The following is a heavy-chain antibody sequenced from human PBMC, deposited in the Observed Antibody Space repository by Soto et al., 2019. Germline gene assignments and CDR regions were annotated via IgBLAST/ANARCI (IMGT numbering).Heavy chain of an antibody. CDR1: GGTFSSYA. D-gene: IGHD1-26*01. V-gene: IGHV1-69*01. J-gene: IGHJ4*02. CDR3: ARHGYTGSGSYPGAIDY. Sequence: QVQLVQSGAEVKKPGSSVKVSCKASGGTFSSYAISWVRQAPGQGLEWMGGIIPIVGTANYAQRFEGRVTITADESTSTAYMELSSLRSEDTAVYYCARHGYTGSGSYPGAIDYWGQGTLVTVSS. CDR2: IIPIVGTA.